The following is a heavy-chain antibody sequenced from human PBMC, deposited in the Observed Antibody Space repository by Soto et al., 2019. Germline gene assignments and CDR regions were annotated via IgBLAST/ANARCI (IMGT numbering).Heavy chain of an antibody. CDR3: ASGYYYDLHAFDY. CDR2: IYTSGSP. Sequence: LSLTCTVSGGSISSYYWSWTRQPAGKGLEWIGRIYTSGSPNYNPSLESRVTMSVDTSKNQFSLKLSSVTAADTAVYYCASGYYYDLHAFDYWGQGTLVTVSS. J-gene: IGHJ4*02. CDR1: GGSISSYY. D-gene: IGHD3-22*01. V-gene: IGHV4-4*07.